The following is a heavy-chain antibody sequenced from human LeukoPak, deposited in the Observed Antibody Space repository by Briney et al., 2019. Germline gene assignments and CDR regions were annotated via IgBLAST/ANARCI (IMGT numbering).Heavy chain of an antibody. CDR1: GGSISSRNYY. Sequence: SETLSLTCTVSGGSISSRNYYWGWIRQTPGKGLEWIGSIYSSGSTYYNPSLKSRVTISVDRANNQFSLKLSSVTAADTAVYYCARGSGYSYGLYDYWGQGTLVTVSS. V-gene: IGHV4-39*07. J-gene: IGHJ4*02. CDR3: ARGSGYSYGLYDY. D-gene: IGHD5-18*01. CDR2: IYSSGST.